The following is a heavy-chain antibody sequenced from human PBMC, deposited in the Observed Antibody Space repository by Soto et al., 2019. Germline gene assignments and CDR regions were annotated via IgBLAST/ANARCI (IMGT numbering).Heavy chain of an antibody. D-gene: IGHD3-22*01. V-gene: IGHV1-2*02. CDR3: AKTYYYCSSCYTGYCYYGMGV. Sequence: QVQLVQSGAEVKKPGASVKVSCKASGYTFTGYYMHWVRQAPGQGLEWMGWINPNSGGTNYAQKFQGRVQMTRETSMSPDYMELSRLRSDDTAVFYCAKTYYYCSSCYTGYCYYGMGVWGQGTTVTVSS. CDR1: GYTFTGYY. J-gene: IGHJ6*02. CDR2: INPNSGGT.